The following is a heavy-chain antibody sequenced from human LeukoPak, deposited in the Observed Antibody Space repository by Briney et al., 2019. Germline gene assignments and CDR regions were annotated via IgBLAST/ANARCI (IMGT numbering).Heavy chain of an antibody. J-gene: IGHJ3*02. CDR1: GFTFSSYS. V-gene: IGHV3-21*01. CDR3: ARRGKVVQQLVVAFDI. CDR2: ISSSSTYI. D-gene: IGHD6-13*01. Sequence: PGGSLRLSCAASGFTFSSYSMTWVRQAPGKGLERVSSISSSSTYIYYADSVKGRFTISRDNAKNSLYLQMNSLRAEDTAVYYCARRGKVVQQLVVAFDIWGQGTMVTVPS.